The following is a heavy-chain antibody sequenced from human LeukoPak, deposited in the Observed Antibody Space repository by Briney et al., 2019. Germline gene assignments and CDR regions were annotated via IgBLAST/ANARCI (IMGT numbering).Heavy chain of an antibody. J-gene: IGHJ6*03. Sequence: SETLSLTFTVSGGSISSGSYYWGWIRQPAGKGLEWIGRIYKSGSTNYNPSLKSRVTMSVDTSKNQFSLKLSSVTAADTAVYYCARDFGDYDFRSDSHFSYYMDVWGKGTTVTVSS. CDR1: GGSISSGSYY. CDR2: IYKSGST. V-gene: IGHV4-61*02. D-gene: IGHD3-3*01. CDR3: ARDFGDYDFRSDSHFSYYMDV.